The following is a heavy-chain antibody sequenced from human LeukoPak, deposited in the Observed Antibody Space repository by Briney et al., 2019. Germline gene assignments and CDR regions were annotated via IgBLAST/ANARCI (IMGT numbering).Heavy chain of an antibody. J-gene: IGHJ4*02. V-gene: IGHV3-7*04. CDR3: VRGGGSFDS. D-gene: IGHD3-16*01. Sequence: GGSLRLSCAASGFTFSGFWMSWVRQAPTKGLEWVANKKYDGSDKRYVDSVKGRFIVSRDNANNSLYLQMNSLRAEDTAVYYCVRGGGSFDSWGQGTLVTASS. CDR1: GFTFSGFW. CDR2: KKYDGSDK.